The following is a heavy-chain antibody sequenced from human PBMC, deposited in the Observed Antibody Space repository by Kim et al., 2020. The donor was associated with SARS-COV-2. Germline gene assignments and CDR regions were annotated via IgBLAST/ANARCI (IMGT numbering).Heavy chain of an antibody. D-gene: IGHD5-18*01. CDR3: ASGRGGYSYGYVY. J-gene: IGHJ4*02. CDR2: ISYDGSNK. CDR1: GFTFSSYA. Sequence: GGSLRLSCAASGFTFSSYAMHWVRQAPGKGLEWVAVISYDGSNKYYADSVKGRFTISRDNSKNTMYLQMNSLRAEDTAVYYCASGRGGYSYGYVYWGQGTLGTVSS. V-gene: IGHV3-30*04.